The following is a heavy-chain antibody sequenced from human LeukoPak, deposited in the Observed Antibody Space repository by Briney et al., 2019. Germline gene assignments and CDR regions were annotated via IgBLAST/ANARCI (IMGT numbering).Heavy chain of an antibody. V-gene: IGHV3-53*01. Sequence: RGSLRLSCAASGFTVSDNYMTWVRQAPGKGLEWVSSIYSAGATHYAESVKGRFTISRDNSKNTLYLQMNSLRAEDTALYFCARKAQYNGHYPLDYWGQGTLVTVSS. CDR3: ARKAQYNGHYPLDY. D-gene: IGHD1-7*01. J-gene: IGHJ4*02. CDR1: GFTVSDNY. CDR2: IYSAGAT.